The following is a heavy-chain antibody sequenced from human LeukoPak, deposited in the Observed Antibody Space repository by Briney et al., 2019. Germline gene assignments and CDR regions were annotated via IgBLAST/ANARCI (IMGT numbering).Heavy chain of an antibody. J-gene: IGHJ4*02. Sequence: PGGSLRLSCAASGFTVSSNYMSWVRQAPGKGLEWVSVIYSGGSTYYADSVKGRFTISRDNSKTTLYLQTNSLRPEDTAVYYRARGKAAAGTDDYRGQGTLVTVSS. D-gene: IGHD6-13*01. CDR1: GFTVSSNY. V-gene: IGHV3-53*01. CDR2: IYSGGST. CDR3: ARGKAAAGTDDY.